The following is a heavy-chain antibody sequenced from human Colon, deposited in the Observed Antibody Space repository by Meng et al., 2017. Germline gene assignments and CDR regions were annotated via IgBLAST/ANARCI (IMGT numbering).Heavy chain of an antibody. CDR3: ARNPVIPDARTFDF. V-gene: IGHV4-30-4*01. J-gene: IGHJ4*02. D-gene: IGHD2-2*01. Sequence: QVQLQESDPGLVKPSQTLSLTCTISNGSINSADYYWNWIRQPPGKGPEWLGYIHSSGNTYYTPSLKSRLAMSLDTSKNQFSLRLTSVTAADTAVYYCARNPVIPDARTFDFWGQGALVTAPQ. CDR2: IHSSGNT. CDR1: NGSINSADYY.